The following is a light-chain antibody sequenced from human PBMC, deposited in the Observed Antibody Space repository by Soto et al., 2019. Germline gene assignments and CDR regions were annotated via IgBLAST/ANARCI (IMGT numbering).Light chain of an antibody. J-gene: IGLJ1*01. Sequence: QSALTQPASVSGSPGQSVTISCTGTSSAFGSYKFVSWYQHHPGTVPKVIIYETSKRPSGVSDRFSGSKSGNTASLTISGLQAEDEADYYFFSFTSTNTHVFGSGTKLTVL. CDR2: ETS. CDR1: SSAFGSYKF. V-gene: IGLV2-23*01. CDR3: FSFTSTNTHV.